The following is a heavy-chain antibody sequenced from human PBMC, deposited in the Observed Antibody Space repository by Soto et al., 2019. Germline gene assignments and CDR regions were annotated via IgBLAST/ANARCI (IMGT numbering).Heavy chain of an antibody. CDR2: IGSSGDTM. J-gene: IGHJ5*02. Sequence: GGSLRLSCAAPGFTFSDYYMNWVRQAPGKEPEWISYIGSSGDTMYYADSVRGRFTVSRDNAKNSLFLQMTSLRAEDTAVYYCAREHGYQVHSLYNWFDPWGQGTLVTVSS. CDR3: AREHGYQVHSLYNWFDP. CDR1: GFTFSDYY. V-gene: IGHV3-11*04. D-gene: IGHD1-1*01.